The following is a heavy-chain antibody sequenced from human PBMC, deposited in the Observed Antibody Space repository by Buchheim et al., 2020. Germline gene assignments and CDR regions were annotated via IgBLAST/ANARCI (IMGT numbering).Heavy chain of an antibody. CDR2: MSYSGSP. CDR1: GGSISSGGYH. Sequence: QVQLRESGPGLVKPSQTLSLTCTVSGGSISSGGYHWSWIRQHPGKGLEWIGYMSYSGSPYYNPSLKSRLTISVDTSKNQFSLKLTSVTAADTAVYYCARGGRNNWFDPWGQGTL. J-gene: IGHJ5*02. V-gene: IGHV4-31*03. CDR3: ARGGRNNWFDP.